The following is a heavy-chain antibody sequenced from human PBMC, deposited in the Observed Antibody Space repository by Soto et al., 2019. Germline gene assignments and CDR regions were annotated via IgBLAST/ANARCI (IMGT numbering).Heavy chain of an antibody. CDR2: IYYTGST. CDR3: ARGSPFSSSFPLDY. CDR1: GGSISPYY. J-gene: IGHJ4*02. Sequence: SETLSLTCTVSGGSISPYYWSWIRQPPGKGLEWIGYIYYTGSTNYSPSLKSRVTISLDTSKNQFSLKLNSLTAADTAVCYCARGSPFSSSFPLDYWGQGNLVTVSS. V-gene: IGHV4-59*12. D-gene: IGHD6-6*01.